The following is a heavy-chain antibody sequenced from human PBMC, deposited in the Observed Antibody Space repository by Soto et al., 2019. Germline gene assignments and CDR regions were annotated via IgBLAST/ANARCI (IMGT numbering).Heavy chain of an antibody. J-gene: IGHJ6*03. Sequence: SETLSLTCAVYGGSFSGYYWSWIRQPPGKGLEWIGEINHSGSTNYNPSLKSRVTISVDTSKNQFSLKLSSVTAADTAVYYCARGIFGVVNRGEYMDVWGKGTTVTVSS. CDR2: INHSGST. CDR3: ARGIFGVVNRGEYMDV. D-gene: IGHD3-3*02. V-gene: IGHV4-34*01. CDR1: GGSFSGYY.